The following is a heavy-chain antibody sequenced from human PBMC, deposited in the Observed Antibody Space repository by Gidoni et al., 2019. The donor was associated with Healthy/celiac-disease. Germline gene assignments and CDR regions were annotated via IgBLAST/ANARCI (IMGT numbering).Heavy chain of an antibody. J-gene: IGHJ5*02. Sequence: EVQLVESGGGVVQPGRSRRLSCEASGSNFDDYAMHWVRQAPGKGLEWVSGISWNSGSIGYADSVKGRFTIARDNAKNSLYLQMNSLRAEDTALYYCAKDLGALWSGSENWFDPWGQGTLVTVSS. D-gene: IGHD3-3*01. CDR3: AKDLGALWSGSENWFDP. V-gene: IGHV3-9*01. CDR2: ISWNSGSI. CDR1: GSNFDDYA.